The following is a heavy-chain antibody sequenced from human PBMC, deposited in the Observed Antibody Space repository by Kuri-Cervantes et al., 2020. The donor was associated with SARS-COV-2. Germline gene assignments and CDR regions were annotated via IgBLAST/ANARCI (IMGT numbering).Heavy chain of an antibody. CDR1: GFTFSSYG. D-gene: IGHD2-15*01. J-gene: IGHJ4*02. V-gene: IGHV3-23*01. Sequence: GGSLRLSCAASGFTFSSYGMHWVRQAPGKGLEWVSAISGSGGSTYYADSVKGRFTISRDNSKNTLYLQMNSLRAEDTAVYYCAKILTPGYCSGGSCYLGDYWGQGTLVTVSS. CDR3: AKILTPGYCSGGSCYLGDY. CDR2: ISGSGGST.